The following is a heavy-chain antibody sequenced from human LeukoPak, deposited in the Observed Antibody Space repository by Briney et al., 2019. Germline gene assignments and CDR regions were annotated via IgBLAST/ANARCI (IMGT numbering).Heavy chain of an antibody. Sequence: SETLSLTCTVSGGSISSSSYYWGWIRQPPGKGLEWIGSIYYSGSTYYNPSLKSRVTISVDTSKNQFSLKLSSVTAADTAVYYCARAEIISCSGGSCYHAPDYWGQGTLVTVSS. CDR1: GGSISSSSYY. CDR2: IYYSGST. V-gene: IGHV4-39*07. J-gene: IGHJ4*02. CDR3: ARAEIISCSGGSCYHAPDY. D-gene: IGHD2-15*01.